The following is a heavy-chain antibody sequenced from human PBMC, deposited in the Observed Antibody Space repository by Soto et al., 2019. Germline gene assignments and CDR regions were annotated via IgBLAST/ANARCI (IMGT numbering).Heavy chain of an antibody. J-gene: IGHJ4*02. V-gene: IGHV3-48*01. Sequence: GGSLRLSCAASGFTFSSYSMNWVRQAPGKGLKRVSYISSSSSTIYYADTVKGRFTISRDNAKNSLYLQMNSLRAEDTAVYYCARRKAEIDYWGQGTLVTVSS. CDR1: GFTFSSYS. CDR2: ISSSSSTI. CDR3: ARRKAEIDY.